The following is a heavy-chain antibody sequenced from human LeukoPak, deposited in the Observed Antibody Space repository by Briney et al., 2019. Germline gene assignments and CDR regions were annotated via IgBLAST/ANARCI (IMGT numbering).Heavy chain of an antibody. CDR3: ARGHDSSGRPLDY. D-gene: IGHD3-22*01. CDR2: IYYSGST. J-gene: IGHJ4*02. Sequence: SETLSLTCTVSGASVSRNWWSWVRQPPGKGLEWIGSIYYSGSTYYNPSLKSRVTISVDTSKNQFSLKLSSVTAADTAVYYCARGHDSSGRPLDYWGQGTLVTVSS. V-gene: IGHV4-39*07. CDR1: GASVSRNW.